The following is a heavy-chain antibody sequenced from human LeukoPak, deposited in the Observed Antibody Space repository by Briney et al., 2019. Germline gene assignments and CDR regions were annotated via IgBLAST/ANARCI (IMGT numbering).Heavy chain of an antibody. D-gene: IGHD3-22*01. CDR2: IYYRST. V-gene: IGHV4-59*08. CDR1: GGSISRDY. CDR3: ARHYDNDGYDYAHFDY. Sequence: SETLSLTCTVSGGSISRDYWSWIRQPLGKGLEWIGYIYYRSTSYNPSHKSRVAISLYTSTNQISQKLSYLTAADTAVYYCARHYDNDGYDYAHFDYCGQGTLVTVSS. J-gene: IGHJ4*02.